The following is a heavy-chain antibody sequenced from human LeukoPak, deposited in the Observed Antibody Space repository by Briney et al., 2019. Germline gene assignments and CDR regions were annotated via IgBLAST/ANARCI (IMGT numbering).Heavy chain of an antibody. CDR1: GGSISSSSYY. CDR3: ARRRIQLWLKIFDY. Sequence: SETLSLTCTVSGGSISSSSYYWGWIRQPPGKGLEWIGSIYYSGSTYYNPSLKSRVTISVDTSKNQFSLKLSSVTAADTAVYYCARRRIQLWLKIFDYWGQGTLVTVSS. V-gene: IGHV4-39*01. CDR2: IYYSGST. D-gene: IGHD5-18*01. J-gene: IGHJ4*02.